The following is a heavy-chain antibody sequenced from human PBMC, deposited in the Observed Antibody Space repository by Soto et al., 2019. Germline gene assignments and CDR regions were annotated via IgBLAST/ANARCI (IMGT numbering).Heavy chain of an antibody. CDR1: GGTFSSHA. V-gene: IGHV1-69*13. Sequence: GASVKVSCKASGGTFSSHAISWVRQAPGQGLEWMGGIIPIFGTANYAQKFQGRVTITADESTSTAYMELSSLRSEDTAVYYCARVDFGAAAGYFDYWGQGTLVTVSS. CDR2: IIPIFGTA. D-gene: IGHD6-13*01. CDR3: ARVDFGAAAGYFDY. J-gene: IGHJ4*02.